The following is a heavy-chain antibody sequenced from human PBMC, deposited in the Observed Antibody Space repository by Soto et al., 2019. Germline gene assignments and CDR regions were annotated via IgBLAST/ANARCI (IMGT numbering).Heavy chain of an antibody. CDR2: IYYSGST. CDR3: ARIPVDTYMINWFDP. V-gene: IGHV4-61*08. CDR1: GGSVSSGDYY. J-gene: IGHJ5*02. D-gene: IGHD5-18*01. Sequence: SETLSLTCTVSGGSVSSGDYYWSWIRQPPGKGLEWIGYIYYSGSTNYNPSLKSRVSISLDTSKNQFSLRSTSVTAADTAVYYCARIPVDTYMINWFDPWGQGTLVTVSS.